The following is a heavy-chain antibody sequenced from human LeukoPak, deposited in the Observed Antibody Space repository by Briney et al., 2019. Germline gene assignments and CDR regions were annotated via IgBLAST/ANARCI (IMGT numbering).Heavy chain of an antibody. J-gene: IGHJ5*01. V-gene: IGHV1-69*13. D-gene: IGHD3-9*01. CDR2: ILPIFGTA. Sequence: ASVKVSCQASGDTVSSYVISWVRQAPGQGLEWMGGILPIFGTAIYAQKFQGRVTVTADEPTSTAYMELSSLRSEDTAVYYCARAEDQGRYFDWLPGFASWGQGTLVTVSS. CDR3: ARAEDQGRYFDWLPGFAS. CDR1: GDTVSSYV.